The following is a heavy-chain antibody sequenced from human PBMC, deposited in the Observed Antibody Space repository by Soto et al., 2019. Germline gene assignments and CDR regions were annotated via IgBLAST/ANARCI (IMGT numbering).Heavy chain of an antibody. CDR1: GFSFSGYG. J-gene: IGHJ4*02. D-gene: IGHD3-10*01. CDR2: IWYDGSEK. CDR3: ARDEFLDY. Sequence: GGSLRLSCAASGFSFSGYGMHWVRQAPGKGLEWVAVIWYDGSEKYYADSVKGRFTISRDNSKNTLFLQMKSLRVEDTAVYYCARDEFLDYWGQGTLVTVSS. V-gene: IGHV3-33*01.